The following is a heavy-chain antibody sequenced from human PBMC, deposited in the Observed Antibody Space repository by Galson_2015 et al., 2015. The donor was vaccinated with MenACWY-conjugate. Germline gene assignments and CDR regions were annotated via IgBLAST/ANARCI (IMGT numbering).Heavy chain of an antibody. D-gene: IGHD7-27*01. V-gene: IGHV4-59*08. J-gene: IGHJ4*02. CDR2: IRETGSL. CDR1: GASIRSHH. Sequence: LSLTCTVSGASIRSHHWSWFRPPPGKGLEWIAYIRETGSLKDNPSLKSRVTMSADKSNNQFSLRLISVTAADTAVYYCARLPTWGSSFGYFAYWGRGILVAVSS. CDR3: ARLPTWGSSFGYFAY.